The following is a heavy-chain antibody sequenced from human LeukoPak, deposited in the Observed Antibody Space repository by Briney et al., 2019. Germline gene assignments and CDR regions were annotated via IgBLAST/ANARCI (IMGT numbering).Heavy chain of an antibody. J-gene: IGHJ4*02. CDR2: IYYSGST. V-gene: IGHV4-39*01. CDR3: ARPNYYDSSGYFN. D-gene: IGHD3-22*01. CDR1: GGSISSSSYY. Sequence: SETLSLTCTVSGGSISSSSYYWGWIRQPPGKGLEWIGSIYYSGSTYYNPSLKSRITISVDTSKNQFSLKLTSVTAADTAVYYCARPNYYDSSGYFNWGQGTLVTASS.